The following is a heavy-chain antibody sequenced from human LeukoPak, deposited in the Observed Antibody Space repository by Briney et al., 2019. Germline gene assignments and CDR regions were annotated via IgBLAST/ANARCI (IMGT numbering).Heavy chain of an antibody. V-gene: IGHV3-49*03. CDR1: GFTFGDYA. CDR3: TRDRGLRYFDWLLFDY. J-gene: IGHJ4*02. Sequence: GGSLRLSCTASGFTFGDYAMSWFRQAPGKGLEWVGFIRSKAYGGTTEYAASVKGRFTISRDDSKSIAYLQMNSLKTEDTAVYYCTRDRGLRYFDWLLFDYWAREPWSPSPQ. CDR2: IRSKAYGGTT. D-gene: IGHD3-9*01.